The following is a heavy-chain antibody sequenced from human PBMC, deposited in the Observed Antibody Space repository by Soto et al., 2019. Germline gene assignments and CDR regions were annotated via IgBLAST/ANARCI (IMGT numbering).Heavy chain of an antibody. CDR2: IKQDGSEK. Sequence: EVQLVESGGGLVQPGGSLRLSCAASGFTFSSYWMSWVRQAPGKGLEWVANIKQDGSEKYYVDSVKGRFTISRDNAKNSLCLQMNSLRAEDTAVYYCARDDSSGWFDAFDIWGQGTMVTVSS. D-gene: IGHD6-19*01. CDR3: ARDDSSGWFDAFDI. V-gene: IGHV3-7*01. J-gene: IGHJ3*02. CDR1: GFTFSSYW.